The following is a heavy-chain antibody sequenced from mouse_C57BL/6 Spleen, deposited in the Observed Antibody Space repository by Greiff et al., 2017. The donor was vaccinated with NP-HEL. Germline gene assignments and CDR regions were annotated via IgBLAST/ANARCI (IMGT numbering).Heavy chain of an antibody. Sequence: QVQLQQSGAELVRPGASVTLSCKASGYTFTDYEMHWVKQTPVHGLEWIGAIDPETGGTAYNQKFKGKAILTADKSSSTAYMELRSLTSEDSAVYYCTRRGVYCYFDYWGQGTTLTVSS. J-gene: IGHJ2*01. D-gene: IGHD2-1*01. V-gene: IGHV1-15*01. CDR2: IDPETGGT. CDR1: GYTFTDYE. CDR3: TRRGVYCYFDY.